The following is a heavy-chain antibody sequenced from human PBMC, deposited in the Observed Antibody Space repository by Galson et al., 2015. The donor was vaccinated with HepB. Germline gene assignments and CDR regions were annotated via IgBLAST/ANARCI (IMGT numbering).Heavy chain of an antibody. CDR3: TTSLDYDILTYYGMDV. Sequence: LRLSCAASGFTFSNAWMSWVRQAPGKGLEWVGRIKSKTDGGTTDYAAPVKGRFTISRDDSKNTLYLQMNSLKTEDTAVYYCTTSLDYDILTYYGMDVWGQGTTVTVSS. CDR1: GFTFSNAW. V-gene: IGHV3-15*01. D-gene: IGHD3-9*01. CDR2: IKSKTDGGTT. J-gene: IGHJ6*02.